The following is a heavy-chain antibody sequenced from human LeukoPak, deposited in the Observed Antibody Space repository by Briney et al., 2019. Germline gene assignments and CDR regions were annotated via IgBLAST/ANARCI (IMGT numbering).Heavy chain of an antibody. CDR2: IYYSGST. CDR1: GGSISSYY. CDR3: ARDRGTGGPFDY. J-gene: IGHJ4*02. D-gene: IGHD7-27*01. Sequence: SETLSLTCTVSGGSISSYYWSWIRQPPGKGLEWIGYIYYSGSTNYNPSLKSRVTISVETSKNQFSLKLSSVTAADAAVYYCARDRGTGGPFDYWGQGTLVTVPS. V-gene: IGHV4-59*01.